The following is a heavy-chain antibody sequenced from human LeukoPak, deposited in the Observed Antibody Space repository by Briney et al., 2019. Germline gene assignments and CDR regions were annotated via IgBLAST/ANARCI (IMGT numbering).Heavy chain of an antibody. J-gene: IGHJ4*02. V-gene: IGHV3-23*01. D-gene: IGHD1-26*01. CDR1: GFTFSSDA. CDR3: AKEPYSGSQLLDY. CDR2: ISDSGDTT. Sequence: PGGSLRLSCAASGFTFSSDAMSWVRQAPGKGLEWASGISDSGDTTYYADSVKGRFTISRDNSKNTLYLQMNSLRAEDTAVYYCAKEPYSGSQLLDYWGQGTLVTVSS.